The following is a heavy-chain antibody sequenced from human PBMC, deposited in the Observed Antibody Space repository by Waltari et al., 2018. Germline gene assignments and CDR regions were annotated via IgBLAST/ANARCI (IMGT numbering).Heavy chain of an antibody. CDR3: AKHGITTTNWSKTSHSWFGP. J-gene: IGHJ5*02. D-gene: IGHD1-1*01. CDR2: VDYNGDT. Sequence: QLLLLESGPGLVKPSETLSLTCAVSGDSINSDIYYWAWLRPPPGKGLEWIGSVDYNGDTYYNPSLKSRVTISADASRNRFSLGLSSVTAADTGFYYCAKHGITTTNWSKTSHSWFGPWGQGILVTVSS. V-gene: IGHV4-39*02. CDR1: GDSINSDIYY.